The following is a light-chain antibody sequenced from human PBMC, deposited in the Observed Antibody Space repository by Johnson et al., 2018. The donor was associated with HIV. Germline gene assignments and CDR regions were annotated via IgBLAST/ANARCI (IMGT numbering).Light chain of an antibody. J-gene: IGLJ1*01. CDR3: GAWDSGLTAHFV. V-gene: IGLV1-51*02. CDR2: ENK. Sequence: QSVLTQPPSVSAAPGQRVTISCSGNNSNIGYNSVSWYQQVPGTAPKLLIYENKKRPSGIADRFSASKSGTSATLDITGLQPGDEADYYCGAWDSGLTAHFVFGSGTTITVL. CDR1: NSNIGYNS.